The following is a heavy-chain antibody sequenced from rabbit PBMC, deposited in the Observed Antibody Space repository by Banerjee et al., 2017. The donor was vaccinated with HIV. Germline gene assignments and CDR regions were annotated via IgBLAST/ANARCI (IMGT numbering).Heavy chain of an antibody. V-gene: IGHV1S40*01. CDR3: ARDRDTGSVYYFDL. J-gene: IGHJ4*01. D-gene: IGHD8-1*01. CDR2: INTSSGNT. Sequence: LEWIACINTSSGNTVYATWAKGRFTISKTSWTTVTLQMTSLTAADTATYFCARDRDTGSVYYFDLWGPGTLVTVS.